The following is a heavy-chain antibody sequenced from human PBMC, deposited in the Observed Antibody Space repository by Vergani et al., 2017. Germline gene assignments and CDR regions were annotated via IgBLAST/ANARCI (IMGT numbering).Heavy chain of an antibody. D-gene: IGHD5-12*01. J-gene: IGHJ3*02. Sequence: EVQLLESGGGLVQPGGSLRLSCAASGFTFSSYAMSWVRQAPGKGLEWVGRIKSKTDGGTTDYAAPVKGRFTISRDDSKNTLYLQMNSLKTEDTAVYYCARDGYDKAFDIWGQGTMVTVSS. V-gene: IGHV3-15*01. CDR2: IKSKTDGGTT. CDR3: ARDGYDKAFDI. CDR1: GFTFSSYA.